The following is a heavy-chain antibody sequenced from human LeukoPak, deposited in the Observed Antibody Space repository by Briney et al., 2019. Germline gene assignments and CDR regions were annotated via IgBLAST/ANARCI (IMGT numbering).Heavy chain of an antibody. J-gene: IGHJ6*03. V-gene: IGHV3-30*01. D-gene: IGHD6-13*01. CDR3: ARGVAAAKRYYYYYMDV. CDR1: GFTFSSYA. CDR2: ISYDGSNK. Sequence: GGSLRLSCAASGFTFSSYAMHWVRQAPGKGLGWVAVISYDGSNKYYADSVKGRFTISRDNSKNTLYLQMNSLRAEDTAVYYCARGVAAAKRYYYYYMDVWGKGTTVTVSS.